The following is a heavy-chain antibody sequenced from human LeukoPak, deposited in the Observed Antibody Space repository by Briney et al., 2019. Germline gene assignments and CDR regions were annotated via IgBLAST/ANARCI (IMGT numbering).Heavy chain of an antibody. CDR2: IYPGDSDT. D-gene: IGHD3-22*01. J-gene: IGHJ4*02. V-gene: IGHV5-51*01. CDR3: ARSGGFYYQYYYFDY. Sequence: GESLKISCKGSGHSFTSYWIGWVRQMPGKGLEWMGIIYPGDSDTRYSPSFQGQVTISADKSISTAYLQWSSLKASDTVMYYCARSGGFYYQYYYFDYWGQGTLVTVSS. CDR1: GHSFTSYW.